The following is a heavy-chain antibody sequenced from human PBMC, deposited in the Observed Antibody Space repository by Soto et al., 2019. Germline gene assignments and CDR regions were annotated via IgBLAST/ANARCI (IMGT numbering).Heavy chain of an antibody. CDR2: TYYRSKWYN. CDR1: GDSVSSNSAA. V-gene: IGHV6-1*01. D-gene: IGHD3-22*01. J-gene: IGHJ6*02. CDR3: ARQESLYYYDSSGYGAFRGYYYGMDV. Sequence: SQTLSLTCAISGDSVSSNSAAWNWIRQSPSRGLEWLGRTYYRSKWYNDYAVSVKSQITINPDTSKNQFSLQLNSVTPEDTAVYYCARQESLYYYDSSGYGAFRGYYYGMDVWGQGTTVTVSS.